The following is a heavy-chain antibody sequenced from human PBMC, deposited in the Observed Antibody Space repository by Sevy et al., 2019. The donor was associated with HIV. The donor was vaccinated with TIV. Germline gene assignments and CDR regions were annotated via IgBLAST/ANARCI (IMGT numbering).Heavy chain of an antibody. Sequence: ASVKVSCKASGYTFTSYGISWVRQAPGQGLEWMGWISAYNGNTNYAQKLQGRVTMTTDTSTSTAYMELRSLRSDDTAVYYCARDPITMVKGVIIPPRYYYGMDVWGQGTTVTVSS. D-gene: IGHD3-10*01. CDR2: ISAYNGNT. J-gene: IGHJ6*02. CDR1: GYTFTSYG. V-gene: IGHV1-18*01. CDR3: ARDPITMVKGVIIPPRYYYGMDV.